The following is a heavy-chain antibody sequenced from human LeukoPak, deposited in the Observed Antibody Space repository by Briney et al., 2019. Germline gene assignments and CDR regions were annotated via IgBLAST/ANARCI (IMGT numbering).Heavy chain of an antibody. J-gene: IGHJ6*02. D-gene: IGHD3-10*01. CDR1: GGSISSGGYS. CDR3: ARGSSGDSYYYYYGMDV. Sequence: PSQTLSLTCAVSGGSISSGGYSWSWIRQPPGKGLDWIGYIYHSGSTYYNPSLKSRVTISVDRSKNQFSLKLSSVTAADTAVYYCARGSSGDSYYYYYGMDVWGQGTTVTVSS. V-gene: IGHV4-30-2*01. CDR2: IYHSGST.